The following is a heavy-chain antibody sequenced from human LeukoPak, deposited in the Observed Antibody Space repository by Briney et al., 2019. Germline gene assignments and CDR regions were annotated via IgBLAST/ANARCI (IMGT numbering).Heavy chain of an antibody. CDR1: GGSFSGYY. J-gene: IGHJ5*02. CDR2: INHSGST. V-gene: IGHV4-34*01. D-gene: IGHD2/OR15-2a*01. Sequence: SETLPLTCAVYGGSFSGYYWSWIRQPPGKGLEWIGEINHSGSTNYNPSLKSRVTISVDTSKNQFSLKLSSVTAADTAVYYCARGFLRRWFDPWGQGTLVTLSS. CDR3: ARGFLRRWFDP.